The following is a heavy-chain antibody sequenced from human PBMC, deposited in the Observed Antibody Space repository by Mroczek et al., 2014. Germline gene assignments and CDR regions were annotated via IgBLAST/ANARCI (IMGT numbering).Heavy chain of an antibody. CDR3: ARDCTLKNTYYDFWSGYGLESCWFDP. J-gene: IGHJ5*02. D-gene: IGHD3-3*01. V-gene: IGHV4-61*02. CDR1: GGSISSGSYY. CDR2: IYTSGST. Sequence: KESGPGLVKPSQTLSLTCTVSGGSISSGSYYWSWIRQPAGKGLEWIGRIYTSGSTNYNPSLKSRVTMSVDTSKNQFSLKLSSVTAADTAVYYCARDCTLKNTYYDFWSGYGLESCWFDPWGQGTLVTVSS.